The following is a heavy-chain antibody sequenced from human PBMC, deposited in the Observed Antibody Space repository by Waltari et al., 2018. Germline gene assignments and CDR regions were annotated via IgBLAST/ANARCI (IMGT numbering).Heavy chain of an antibody. V-gene: IGHV3-21*01. Sequence: EVQLVASGGGLVKPGGSLRLSCAASGFTFGSDSMHWVRQAPGKGLEWVSSISSISTYIYYADSVKGRFTISRDNAKNSLYLQMNSLRAEDTAVYYCARRGYCGIDCYSNYFDFWGQGTLVTVSS. J-gene: IGHJ4*02. CDR3: ARRGYCGIDCYSNYFDF. CDR2: ISSISTYI. D-gene: IGHD2-21*01. CDR1: GFTFGSDS.